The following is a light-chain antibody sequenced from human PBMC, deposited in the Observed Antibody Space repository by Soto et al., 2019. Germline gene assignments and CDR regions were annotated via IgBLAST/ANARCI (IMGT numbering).Light chain of an antibody. CDR3: QHYYSIPWT. CDR1: QSVLSSSNNKNC. Sequence: DIVMTQSPDSLAVSLGERATINCKSSQSVLSSSNNKNCLAWYQQKPGQPPRLLIYWASTRESGVHDRFSGSGSGTDFTLTISSLQAEDVAVYYCQHYYSIPWTFGQGTKVEIK. J-gene: IGKJ1*01. V-gene: IGKV4-1*01. CDR2: WAS.